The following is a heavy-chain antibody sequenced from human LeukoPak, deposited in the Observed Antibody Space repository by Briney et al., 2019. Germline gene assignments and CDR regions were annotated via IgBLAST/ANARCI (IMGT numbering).Heavy chain of an antibody. CDR3: ARIFIRNGYSSYFDC. D-gene: IGHD5-18*01. Sequence: SETLSLTCTVSGGSIGSYYWSWIRQPPGKGLEWIGYIYTSESTNYNPSLKSRVTTSVDMSKNQFSLRLRPVTAADTAVYYCARIFIRNGYSSYFDCWGQGTLVTVSS. CDR1: GGSIGSYY. J-gene: IGHJ4*02. CDR2: IYTSEST. V-gene: IGHV4-4*09.